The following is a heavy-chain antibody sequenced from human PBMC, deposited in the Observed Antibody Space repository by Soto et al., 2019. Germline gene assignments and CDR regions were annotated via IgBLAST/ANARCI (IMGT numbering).Heavy chain of an antibody. CDR2: IIPIFGTA. D-gene: IGHD3-3*01. CDR1: GGTFSSYA. J-gene: IGHJ6*02. CDR3: ARDLEAIFGVVEARYGMDV. V-gene: IGHV1-69*13. Sequence: SVKVSCKASGGTFSSYAISWVRQAPGQGLEWMGGIIPIFGTANYAQKFQGRVTITADESTSTAYMELSSLRSEDTAVYYCARDLEAIFGVVEARYGMDVWGQGTTVTVSS.